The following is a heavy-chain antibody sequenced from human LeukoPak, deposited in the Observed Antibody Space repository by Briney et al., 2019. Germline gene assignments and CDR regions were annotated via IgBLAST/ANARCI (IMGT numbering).Heavy chain of an antibody. CDR1: DFSFNNAW. D-gene: IGHD4-11*01. CDR2: IRSKSDGGTT. Sequence: GGSLRLSCAASDFSFNNAWMNWVRQAPGRGLEWVGRIRSKSDGGTTDYAAPVKGRFTISRDDSKNTLYLQMNSLKTEDTAVYYCTTVGLQEDLLANLVSYHGMDVWGQGTTVTVSS. J-gene: IGHJ6*02. V-gene: IGHV3-15*07. CDR3: TTVGLQEDLLANLVSYHGMDV.